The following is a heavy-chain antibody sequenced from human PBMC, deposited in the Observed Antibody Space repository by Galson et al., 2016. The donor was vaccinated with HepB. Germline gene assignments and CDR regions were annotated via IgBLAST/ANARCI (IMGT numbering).Heavy chain of an antibody. V-gene: IGHV3-48*02. Sequence: SLRLSCAASGFTFGSYSMTCVRQAPGKGLEWLSYISGSGKTIYHADSVKGRLTISRDNAQNSLHLQMNSLRDEDTDIYYCARDSATVSPEIRDYFAYWGQGTLVAVSS. CDR2: ISGSGKTI. CDR3: ARDSATVSPEIRDYFAY. J-gene: IGHJ4*02. D-gene: IGHD4-11*01. CDR1: GFTFGSYS.